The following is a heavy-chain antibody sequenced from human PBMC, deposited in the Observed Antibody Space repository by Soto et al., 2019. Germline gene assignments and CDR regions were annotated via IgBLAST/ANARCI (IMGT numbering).Heavy chain of an antibody. J-gene: IGHJ5*02. Sequence: ASVKVSCKASGFSFTGYYIHWLRQAPGQGLEWMGWINAHSGGTEYAQKFQGRVTLTRDTSIATAYLTLTSLTSDDTDLYYCAQDLTRPLAYWLDTWGQGTQVTVSS. D-gene: IGHD3-16*01. CDR2: INAHSGGT. CDR1: GFSFTGYY. V-gene: IGHV1-2*02. CDR3: AQDLTRPLAYWLDT.